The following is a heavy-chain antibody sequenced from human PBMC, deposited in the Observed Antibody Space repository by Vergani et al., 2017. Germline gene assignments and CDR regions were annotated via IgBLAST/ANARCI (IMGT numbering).Heavy chain of an antibody. Sequence: EVQLLESGGDLVQPGGSLRLSCAASGFTFNHYAMNWVRQAPGKGLEWVSGISGSGGSTYYAGSVKGRCTISRDSSKNKLYLQMNSLSAGDTAVYYCAKANPRNSGYDYLYYYHAMDVWGQGTTVTVSS. CDR3: AKANPRNSGYDYLYYYHAMDV. V-gene: IGHV3-23*01. CDR2: ISGSGGST. CDR1: GFTFNHYA. D-gene: IGHD5-12*01. J-gene: IGHJ6*02.